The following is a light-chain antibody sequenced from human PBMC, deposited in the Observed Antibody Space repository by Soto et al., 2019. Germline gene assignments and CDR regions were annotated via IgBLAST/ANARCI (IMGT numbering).Light chain of an antibody. J-gene: IGLJ3*02. V-gene: IGLV2-8*01. Sequence: QSALTQPPSASGSPGQSVTISCTGTSSDVGAYNYVSWYQQHPGKAPKLMIYEVTKRPSGVPDRFSGSRSGNTASLTVSGLQAEDEADYYCSSFAGSNWLFGGGTKLTVL. CDR1: SSDVGAYNY. CDR3: SSFAGSNWL. CDR2: EVT.